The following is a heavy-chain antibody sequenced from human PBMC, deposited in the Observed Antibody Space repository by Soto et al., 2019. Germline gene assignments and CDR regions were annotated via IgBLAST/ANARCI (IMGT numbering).Heavy chain of an antibody. CDR2: ISYDGSNK. J-gene: IGHJ2*01. CDR3: ARRGGSRYYDSSGLFGGYFDL. Sequence: HPGGSLRLSCAASGFTFSSYAMHWVRQAPGKGLEWVAVISYDGSNKYYADSVKGRFTISRDNSKNTLYLQMNSLRAEDTAVYYCARRGGSRYYDSSGLFGGYFDLWGRGTLVTVSS. V-gene: IGHV3-30-3*01. CDR1: GFTFSSYA. D-gene: IGHD3-22*01.